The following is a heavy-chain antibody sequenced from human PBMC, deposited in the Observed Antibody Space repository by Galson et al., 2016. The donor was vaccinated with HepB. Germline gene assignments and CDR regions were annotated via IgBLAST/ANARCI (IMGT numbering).Heavy chain of an antibody. CDR2: IDGPTPNT. CDR1: GFTFRNYA. V-gene: IGHV3-23*01. CDR3: TTWLSNHFDY. D-gene: IGHD2/OR15-2a*01. J-gene: IGHJ4*02. Sequence: SLRLSCAASGFTFRNYALSWVRRAPGKGLEWVSHIDGPTPNTHYADSVRGRFSIYRDNPKDTLYLQMDSLTAEDAAIYYLTTWLSNHFDYWGQGTRVTVSS.